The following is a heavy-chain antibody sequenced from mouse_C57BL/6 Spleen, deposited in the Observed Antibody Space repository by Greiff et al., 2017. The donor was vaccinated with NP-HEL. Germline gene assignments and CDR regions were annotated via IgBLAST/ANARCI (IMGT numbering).Heavy chain of an antibody. CDR3: ASYSNYDAMDY. CDR2: IDPSDSYT. V-gene: IGHV1-59*01. J-gene: IGHJ4*01. D-gene: IGHD2-5*01. CDR1: GYTFTSYW. Sequence: QVQLKQPGAELVRPGTSVKLSCKASGYTFTSYWMHWVKQRPGQGLEWIGVIDPSDSYTNYNQKFKGKATLTVDTSSSTAYMQLSSLTSEDSAVYYCASYSNYDAMDYWGQGTSVTVSS.